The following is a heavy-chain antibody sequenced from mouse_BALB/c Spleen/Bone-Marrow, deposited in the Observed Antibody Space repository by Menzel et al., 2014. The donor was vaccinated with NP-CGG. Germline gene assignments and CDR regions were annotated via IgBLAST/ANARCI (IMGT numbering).Heavy chain of an antibody. CDR1: GDSITSGY. CDR2: ITYSGYT. CDR3: ARSPYDGYYVFAY. V-gene: IGHV3-8*02. J-gene: IGHJ3*01. Sequence: EVHLVESGPSLVKPSQTLSLTCSVTGDSITSGYWNWIRKFPGNKLEYMGYITYSGYTYYNPSLKSRIPFTRDTSKNQFYLQLNSVTTEDTATYYCARSPYDGYYVFAYWGQGTLVTVSA. D-gene: IGHD2-3*01.